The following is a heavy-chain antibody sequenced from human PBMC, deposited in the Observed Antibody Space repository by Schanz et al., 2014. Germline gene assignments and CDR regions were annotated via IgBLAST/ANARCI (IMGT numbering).Heavy chain of an antibody. CDR2: IWYDENNK. D-gene: IGHD3-3*01. V-gene: IGHV3-33*01. Sequence: QVQLVESGGGVVQFGRSLRLSCVASGFTFSSYGMHWVRQAPGKGLEWVAVIWYDENNKYYADSVKGRFTMSRDNSKNTLYLQMNSLRAEDTAVYYCARAIYRRKINFDYWGRGTLVTVSS. CDR3: ARAIYRRKINFDY. J-gene: IGHJ4*02. CDR1: GFTFSSYG.